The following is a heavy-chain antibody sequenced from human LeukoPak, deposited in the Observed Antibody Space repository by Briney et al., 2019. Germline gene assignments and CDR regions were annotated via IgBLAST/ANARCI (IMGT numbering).Heavy chain of an antibody. CDR2: ISGSGGST. CDR3: ANGGRWLQPYYFDY. D-gene: IGHD5-24*01. CDR1: GFTFSSYA. Sequence: GGSLRLSCAASGFTFSSYAMSWVRQAPGKGLEWVSAISGSGGSTYYADSVKSRFTISRDNSKNTLYLQMNSLRAEDTAVYYCANGGRWLQPYYFDYWGQGTLVTVSS. V-gene: IGHV3-23*01. J-gene: IGHJ4*02.